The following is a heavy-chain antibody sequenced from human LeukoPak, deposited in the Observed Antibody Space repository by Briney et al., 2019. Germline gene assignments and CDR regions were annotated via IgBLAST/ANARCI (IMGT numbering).Heavy chain of an antibody. V-gene: IGHV3-23*01. Sequence: GGSLRLSCAVSGFAVSDFAMRWVRQAPGKGLEWVSIISGGGDNTYFADSVKGRFTISRDNSKNTLFLQMVSLRAEDTAVYYCAKFEGALLGNYYMDVWGKGTTVTVSS. CDR3: AKFEGALLGNYYMDV. J-gene: IGHJ6*03. CDR2: ISGGGDNT. CDR1: GFAVSDFA.